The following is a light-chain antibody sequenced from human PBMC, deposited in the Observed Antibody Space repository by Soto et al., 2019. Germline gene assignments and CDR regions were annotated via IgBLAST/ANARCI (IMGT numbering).Light chain of an antibody. J-gene: IGKJ1*01. Sequence: DIQMTQSPSSLSASVGDRVTITCRASQRISSYLNWYQQKPGKAPKLLIYAASSLQSGVPSRFSGSGSGTDFTLTISSLQPEDFAIYYCQQPSNTPRTFGQGTKVDI. CDR3: QQPSNTPRT. V-gene: IGKV1-39*01. CDR2: AAS. CDR1: QRISSY.